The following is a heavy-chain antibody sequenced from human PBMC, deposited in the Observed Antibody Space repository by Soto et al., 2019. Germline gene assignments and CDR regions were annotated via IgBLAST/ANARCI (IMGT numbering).Heavy chain of an antibody. V-gene: IGHV4-4*07. J-gene: IGHJ5*02. CDR1: GGTISGYY. CDR3: ARGQRFSDWFDP. D-gene: IGHD3-3*01. CDR2: IYSSGST. Sequence: PSGTLSLTCTVTGGTISGYYWTWIRQSAGGGLEWIGRIYSSGSTNYNPSLKSRVTISLDTSMNHFSLRLRSVTAADTAVYYCARGQRFSDWFDPWGQGTLVTVSS.